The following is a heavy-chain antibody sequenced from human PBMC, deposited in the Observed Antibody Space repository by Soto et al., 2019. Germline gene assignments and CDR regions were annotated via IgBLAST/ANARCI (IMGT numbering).Heavy chain of an antibody. D-gene: IGHD3-22*01. CDR1: GGTFSSYA. J-gene: IGHJ6*02. Sequence: SVKVSCKASGGTFSSYAISWVRQAPGQGLEWMGGIIPIFGTANYAQKFQGRVIMTTDTSTSTAYMEVRSLRSDDTAVYYCVKDRDSNSWPSRNVWGPGTTVTVSS. V-gene: IGHV1-69*05. CDR3: VKDRDSNSWPSRNV. CDR2: IIPIFGTA.